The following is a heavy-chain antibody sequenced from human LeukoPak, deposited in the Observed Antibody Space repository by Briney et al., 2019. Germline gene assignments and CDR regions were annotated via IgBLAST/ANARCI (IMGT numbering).Heavy chain of an antibody. Sequence: GGSLRLSCAASGFTFGSYAMNWVRQAPGKGLGWVSAISSGGTTAFYADSVKGRFTISRDNSKNTLYLQMNSLRAEDTAVYYCAKDSGYAQYFDYWGQGTLVTVSS. V-gene: IGHV3-23*01. D-gene: IGHD5-12*01. J-gene: IGHJ4*02. CDR1: GFTFGSYA. CDR3: AKDSGYAQYFDY. CDR2: ISSGGTTA.